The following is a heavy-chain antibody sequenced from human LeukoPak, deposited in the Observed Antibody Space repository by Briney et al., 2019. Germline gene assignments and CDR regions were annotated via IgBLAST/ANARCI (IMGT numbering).Heavy chain of an antibody. V-gene: IGHV4-4*07. CDR1: GASISNHY. CDR2: IYSSGST. D-gene: IGHD1-26*01. CDR3: AHGGNSGSYAEN. J-gene: IGHJ4*02. Sequence: SETLSLTCTVSGASISNHYWSWIRQPAGKALEWIGRIYSSGSTDYNPSLQSRVTMSVDTSESQFSLKLSSVTAADTAVYYCAHGGNSGSYAENWGQGTLVTISS.